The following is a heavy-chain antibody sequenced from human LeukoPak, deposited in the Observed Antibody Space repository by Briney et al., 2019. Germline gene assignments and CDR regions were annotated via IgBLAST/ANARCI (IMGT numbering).Heavy chain of an antibody. CDR3: ARDMILEWLLHAFDI. V-gene: IGHV1-69*13. CDR2: IIPIFGTA. Sequence: SVKASCKASGGTFSSYAISWVRQAPGRGLEWMGGIIPIFGTANYAQKFQGRVTITADESTSTAYMEPSSLRSEDTAVYYCARDMILEWLLHAFDIWGQGTMVTVSS. D-gene: IGHD3-3*01. CDR1: GGTFSSYA. J-gene: IGHJ3*02.